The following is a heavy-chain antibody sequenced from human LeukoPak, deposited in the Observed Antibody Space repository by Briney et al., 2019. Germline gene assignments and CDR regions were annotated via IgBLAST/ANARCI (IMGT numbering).Heavy chain of an antibody. V-gene: IGHV3-15*01. D-gene: IGHD3-22*01. J-gene: IGHJ4*02. CDR1: GFTFSNAW. Sequence: PGGSLRLSCAASGFTFSNAWMSWVRQAPGKGLEWVGRIKSKTDGGTTDYAAPVKGRFTISRDDSKNTLYLQMNSLRAEDTAVYYCAREGVGYDSSGSFDYWGQGTLVTVSS. CDR3: AREGVGYDSSGSFDY. CDR2: IKSKTDGGTT.